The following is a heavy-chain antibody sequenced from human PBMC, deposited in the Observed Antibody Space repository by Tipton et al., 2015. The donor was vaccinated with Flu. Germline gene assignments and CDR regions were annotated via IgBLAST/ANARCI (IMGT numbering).Heavy chain of an antibody. CDR1: GAPVRGGIYS. Sequence: TLSLTCAVSGAPVRGGIYSWNWIRQPPGKGLEWIGSISHTGTYYKPSLRTRAAISADRSKNQFSLELTSVTAADTAVYYCARGDGYNFDYWGQGTLVTVSS. CDR3: ARGDGYNFDY. D-gene: IGHD5-24*01. J-gene: IGHJ4*02. CDR2: ISHTGT. V-gene: IGHV4-30-2*01.